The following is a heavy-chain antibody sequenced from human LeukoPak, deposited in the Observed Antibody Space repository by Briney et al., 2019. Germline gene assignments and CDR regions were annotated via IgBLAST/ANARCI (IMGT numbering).Heavy chain of an antibody. V-gene: IGHV1-46*01. D-gene: IGHD6-19*01. CDR2: INPSGGST. CDR1: GYTFTSYY. J-gene: IGHJ3*02. CDR3: ARDPSLIAVAGNDAFDI. Sequence: ASVKVSCKASGYTFTSYYMHWVRQAPGQGLEWMGIINPSGGSTSYAQKFQGRVTMTRDMSTSTVYMELSSLRSEDTAVYYCARDPSLIAVAGNDAFDIWGQGTMVTVSS.